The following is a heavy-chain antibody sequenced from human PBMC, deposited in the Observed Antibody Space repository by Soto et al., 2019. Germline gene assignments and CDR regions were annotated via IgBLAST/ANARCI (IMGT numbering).Heavy chain of an antibody. CDR2: LGGNGFTT. Sequence: EVQLLESGGGLVQPGGSLRLSCVVSGFTFGSYAMSWVRQAPEKGPEWVAILGGNGFTTYYADSVKGRFTISGDKSKSTLFLQMNSLRADDTGVYYCAKALRPSVKFFYYMDVWGRGPSVTVSS. D-gene: IGHD2-2*01. J-gene: IGHJ6*03. V-gene: IGHV3-23*01. CDR3: AKALRPSVKFFYYMDV. CDR1: GFTFGSYA.